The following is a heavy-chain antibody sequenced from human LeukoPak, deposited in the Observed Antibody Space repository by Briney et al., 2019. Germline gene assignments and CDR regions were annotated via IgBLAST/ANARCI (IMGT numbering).Heavy chain of an antibody. CDR1: GYTFTSYG. V-gene: IGHV1-69*04. Sequence: SVKVSCTASGYTFTSYGISWVRQAPGQGLEWMGRIIPILGIANYAQKFQGRVTITADKSTSTAYMELSSLRSEDTAVYYCAGAGSYYFDYWGQGTLVTVSS. J-gene: IGHJ4*02. CDR3: AGAGSYYFDY. CDR2: IIPILGIA.